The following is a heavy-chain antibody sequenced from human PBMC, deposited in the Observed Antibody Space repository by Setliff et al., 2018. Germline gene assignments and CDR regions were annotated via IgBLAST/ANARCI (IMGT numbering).Heavy chain of an antibody. CDR2: IIPIFGTA. D-gene: IGHD3-10*01. CDR1: GGTFSSYA. Sequence: SVKVSCKASGGTFSSYAISWVRQAPGQGLEWMGGIIPIFGTANYAQKFQGRVTITADESTSTAYMELSSLRSEDTAVYYCATRPSPRSGSYPGGDYYYYGMDVWGQGTTVTVSS. J-gene: IGHJ6*02. CDR3: ATRPSPRSGSYPGGDYYYYGMDV. V-gene: IGHV1-69*13.